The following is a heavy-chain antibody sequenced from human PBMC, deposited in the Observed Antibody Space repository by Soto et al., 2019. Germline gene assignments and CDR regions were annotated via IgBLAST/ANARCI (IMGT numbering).Heavy chain of an antibody. CDR3: GRRGGSAAATNWFEP. CDR2: IYHGGTT. CDR1: RGSISSGSYY. V-gene: IGHV4-39*01. J-gene: IGHJ5*02. Sequence: SETLSLTCSVCRGSISSGSYYWGWIRQTPGRGLEWIASIYHGGTTYSNPSLKSRGTISVGTSKNQFSLRLTSVTAADAAVYYCGRRGGSAAATNWFEPREQGTLIAASS. D-gene: IGHD1-26*01.